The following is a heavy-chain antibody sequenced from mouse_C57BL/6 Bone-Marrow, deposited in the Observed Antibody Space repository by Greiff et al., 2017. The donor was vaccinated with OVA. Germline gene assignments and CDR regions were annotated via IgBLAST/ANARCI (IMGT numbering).Heavy chain of an antibody. CDR1: GFSLTSYA. J-gene: IGHJ3*01. CDR2: IWTGGGT. CDR3: ASLYYDYDGEAWFAY. V-gene: IGHV2-9-1*01. D-gene: IGHD2-4*01. Sequence: VQGVESGPGLVAPSQSLSITCTVSGFSLTSYAISWVRQPPGKGLEWLGVIWTGGGTNYNSALKSRLSISKDNSKSQVFLKMNSLQTDDTARYYCASLYYDYDGEAWFAYWGQGTLVTVSA.